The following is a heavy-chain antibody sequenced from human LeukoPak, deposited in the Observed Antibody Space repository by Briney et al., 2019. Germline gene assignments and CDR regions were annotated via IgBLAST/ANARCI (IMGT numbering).Heavy chain of an antibody. D-gene: IGHD4-11*01. CDR1: GYSISSGYY. J-gene: IGHJ4*02. CDR3: ARQNSNRIFDY. CDR2: IYHSGST. V-gene: IGHV4-38-2*01. Sequence: SETLSLTCAVSGYSISSGYYWGWIRQPPGKGLEWIGSIYHSGSTYYNPSLKSRVTISVDTSKNQFSLKLSSVTAADTAVYYCARQNSNRIFDYWGQGTLATVSS.